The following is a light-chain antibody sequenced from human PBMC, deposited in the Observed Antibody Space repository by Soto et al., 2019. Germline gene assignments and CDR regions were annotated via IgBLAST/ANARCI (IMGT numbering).Light chain of an antibody. CDR3: QQYNNWPREFT. Sequence: VMTQSPASLSVSPGERATLSCRASQSIGSNLAWYQQKPGQAPRPLIYGASTRASGIPARFSGGGSETEFTLTISSLQSEDFAVYYCQQYNNWPREFTFGPGTKVDIK. J-gene: IGKJ3*01. CDR2: GAS. V-gene: IGKV3-15*01. CDR1: QSIGSN.